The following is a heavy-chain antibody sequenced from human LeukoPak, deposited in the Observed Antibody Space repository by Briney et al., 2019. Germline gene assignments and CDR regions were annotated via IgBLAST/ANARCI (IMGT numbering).Heavy chain of an antibody. CDR2: ISGSGGST. CDR1: GFTFSSYA. V-gene: IGHV3-23*01. J-gene: IGHJ4*02. CDR3: AKLSGNGYNFRGHYYFDY. D-gene: IGHD5-24*01. Sequence: PGGSLRLSCAASGFTFSSYAMSWGRQAPGKGLEWVSAISGSGGSTYYADSVKGRFTISRDNSKNTLYLQMNSLRAEDTAVYYCAKLSGNGYNFRGHYYFDYWGQGTLVSVSS.